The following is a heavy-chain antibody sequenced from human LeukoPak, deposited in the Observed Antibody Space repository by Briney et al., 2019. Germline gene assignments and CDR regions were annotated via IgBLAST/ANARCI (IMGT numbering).Heavy chain of an antibody. D-gene: IGHD6-13*01. CDR2: IKSKTDGGTT. Sequence: GGSLRLSCAASGFTFSNAWMSWVRQAPGKGLEWVGRIKSKTDGGTTDYTAAVKGRFTISRDDSKNTLFLQMNSLQTEDTAVYYCTTDSVAVAGRGDYWGQGTLVTVSS. V-gene: IGHV3-15*01. J-gene: IGHJ4*02. CDR3: TTDSVAVAGRGDY. CDR1: GFTFSNAW.